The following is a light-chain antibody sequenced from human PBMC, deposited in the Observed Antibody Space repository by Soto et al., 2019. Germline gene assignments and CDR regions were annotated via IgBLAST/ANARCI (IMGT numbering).Light chain of an antibody. J-gene: IGKJ5*01. Sequence: EIVSTQSPGTLSLSPGERATLSGRASQSVTSNYLAWYQQKPGQAPRILIYAASSRATGSPDRFSGGGSGTDLTLTISRLEPEDVAVYYCQQYGYSPITFGQGTRLEIK. CDR3: QQYGYSPIT. CDR2: AAS. V-gene: IGKV3-20*01. CDR1: QSVTSNY.